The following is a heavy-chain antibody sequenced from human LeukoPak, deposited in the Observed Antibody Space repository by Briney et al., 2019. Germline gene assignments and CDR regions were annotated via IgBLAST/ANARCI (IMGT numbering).Heavy chain of an antibody. D-gene: IGHD1-1*01. CDR2: INWNNDGI. CDR1: GFTFADHA. V-gene: IGHV3-9*01. CDR3: ARDDYNTLGYNFHH. Sequence: GGSLRLSCVASGFTFADHAMHWVRRAPGQGLEWVTGINWNNDGIVYAASVKGRFTVSRDNAKNTLYLQMNGLRPEDTAFYYCARDDYNTLGYNFHHWGQGTLVTVSS. J-gene: IGHJ1*01.